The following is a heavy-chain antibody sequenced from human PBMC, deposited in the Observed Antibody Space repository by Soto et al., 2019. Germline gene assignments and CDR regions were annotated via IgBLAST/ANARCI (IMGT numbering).Heavy chain of an antibody. Sequence: ASVKVSCKASGFTFTSSAMQWVRQARGQRLEWIGWIVVGSGNTNYAQKFQERVTITRDMSTSTAYMELSSLRSEDTAVYYCAAEVVRGAPYYYYYGMDVWGQGTTVTVSS. V-gene: IGHV1-58*02. CDR3: AAEVVRGAPYYYYYGMDV. CDR2: IVVGSGNT. J-gene: IGHJ6*02. D-gene: IGHD3-10*01. CDR1: GFTFTSSA.